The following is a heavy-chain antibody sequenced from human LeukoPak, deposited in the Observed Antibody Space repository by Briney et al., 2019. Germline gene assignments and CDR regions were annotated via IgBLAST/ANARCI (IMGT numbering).Heavy chain of an antibody. CDR2: LYYSGSS. Sequence: SETLSLTCSVSGVSNSSISDYGGWIRQPPGKGLEWFGRLYYSGSSFYNPSLTRRVTISVDTSKNQFSLKLSSVTGADTAVYYCAREPGYCTGGNCYGGWFDPWGQGTLVTVSS. D-gene: IGHD2-15*01. V-gene: IGHV4-39*02. J-gene: IGHJ5*02. CDR3: AREPGYCTGGNCYGGWFDP. CDR1: GVSNSSISDY.